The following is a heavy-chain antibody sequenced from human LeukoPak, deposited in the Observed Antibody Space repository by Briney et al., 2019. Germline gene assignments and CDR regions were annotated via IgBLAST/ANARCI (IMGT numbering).Heavy chain of an antibody. V-gene: IGHV3-30*04. D-gene: IGHD3/OR15-3a*01. CDR1: GFTFSSYA. CDR2: ISYDGSNK. Sequence: GGSLRLSCAASGFTFSSYAMHWVRQAPGKGLEWVAVISYDGSNKYYADSVKGRFTISRDNSKNTLYLQMNSLRAEDTAVYYCARGTWRQSFDYWGRGTLVTVSS. J-gene: IGHJ4*02. CDR3: ARGTWRQSFDY.